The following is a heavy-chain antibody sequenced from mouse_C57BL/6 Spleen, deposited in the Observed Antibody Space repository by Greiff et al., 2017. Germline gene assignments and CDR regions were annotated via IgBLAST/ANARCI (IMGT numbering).Heavy chain of an antibody. CDR3: TTGNWDVNFDY. Sequence: EVQLQQSGAELVRPGASVKLSCTASGFNIKDDYMHWVKQRPEQGLEWIGWIDPENGDTEYASKFQGKATITADTSSNTAYLQLSSLTSEDTAVYYCTTGNWDVNFDYWGQGTTLTVSS. J-gene: IGHJ2*01. V-gene: IGHV14-4*01. CDR2: IDPENGDT. D-gene: IGHD4-1*01. CDR1: GFNIKDDY.